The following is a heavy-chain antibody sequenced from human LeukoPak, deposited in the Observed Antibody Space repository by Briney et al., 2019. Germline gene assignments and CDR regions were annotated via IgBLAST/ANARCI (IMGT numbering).Heavy chain of an antibody. CDR3: ARVSGYEFDY. Sequence: GASVKVSCKASGYTFNGYYMHWVRQAPGQGLEWMGWINPNSGGTNYAQKFQGRVTMTRDTSISTVYMELSRLRSDDTAVYYCARVSGYEFDYWGRGTLVTVSS. D-gene: IGHD5-12*01. CDR2: INPNSGGT. CDR1: GYTFNGYY. J-gene: IGHJ4*02. V-gene: IGHV1-2*02.